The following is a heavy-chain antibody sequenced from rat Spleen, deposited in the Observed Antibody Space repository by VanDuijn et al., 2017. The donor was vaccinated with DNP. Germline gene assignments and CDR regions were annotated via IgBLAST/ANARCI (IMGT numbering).Heavy chain of an antibody. Sequence: EVQLVESGGGLVQPGRSLKLSCEASGFTFSDYDMAWVRQAPTKGLEWVAAINSDGLVTYHRHSVKGRFTVSRDNRKSILYLQMDILRSEDTATYYCAKHWYGGFDYWGQGVMVTI. V-gene: IGHV5-25*01. J-gene: IGHJ2*01. D-gene: IGHD1-11*01. CDR3: AKHWYGGFDY. CDR1: GFTFSDYD. CDR2: INSDGLVT.